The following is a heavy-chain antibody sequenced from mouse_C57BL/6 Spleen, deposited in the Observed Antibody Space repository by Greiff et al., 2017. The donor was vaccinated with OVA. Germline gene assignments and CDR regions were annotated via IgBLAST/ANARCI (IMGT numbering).Heavy chain of an antibody. CDR2: IKYDGSST. CDR3: ARQLRLRAMDY. D-gene: IGHD3-2*02. Sequence: EVKLMESEGGLVQPGSSMKLSCTASGFTFSDYYMAWVRQVPEKGLEWVANIKYDGSSTYYLDSLKSRFIISRDNAKNILYLQMSSLKSEDTATYYCARQLRLRAMDYWGQGTSVTVSS. CDR1: GFTFSDYY. J-gene: IGHJ4*01. V-gene: IGHV5-16*01.